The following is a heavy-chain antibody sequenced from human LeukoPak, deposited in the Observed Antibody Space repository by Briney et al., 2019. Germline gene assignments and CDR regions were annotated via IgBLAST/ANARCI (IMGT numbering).Heavy chain of an antibody. CDR3: ARGTPYRSGYPFDY. V-gene: IGHV4-59*01. CDR1: VGSTIGTN. Sequence: SETLSLTAIVPVGSTIGTNWTWVCPPPGRGLGCMGYIDYTGTTNYNPSLKSRVTMSVDTSKDHFSLRLSSVTAADTAVYYCARGTPYRSGYPFDYWGQGTLVTVSS. J-gene: IGHJ4*02. CDR2: IDYTGTT. D-gene: IGHD5-12*01.